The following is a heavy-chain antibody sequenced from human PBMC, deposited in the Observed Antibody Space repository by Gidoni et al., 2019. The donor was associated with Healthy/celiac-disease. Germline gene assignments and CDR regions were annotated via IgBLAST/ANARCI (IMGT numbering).Heavy chain of an antibody. CDR2: IYYSGST. CDR1: GGSISSYY. CDR3: ARAVVVVAAGWFDP. D-gene: IGHD2-15*01. V-gene: IGHV4-59*01. J-gene: IGHJ5*02. Sequence: QVQLQESGPGLVKPSETLYLTCTVSGGSISSYYWSWIRQPPGKGLEWIGYIYYSGSTNYNPSLKSRVTISVDTSKNQFSLKLSSVTAADTAVYYCARAVVVVAAGWFDPWGQGTLVTVS.